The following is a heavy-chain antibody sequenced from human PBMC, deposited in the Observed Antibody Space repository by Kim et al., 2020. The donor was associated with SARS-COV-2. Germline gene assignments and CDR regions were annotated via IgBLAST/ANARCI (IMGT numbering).Heavy chain of an antibody. J-gene: IGHJ4*02. D-gene: IGHD2-2*01. CDR3: ARVNIVVVPAAVNSSSWYSWFVDY. V-gene: IGHV4-31*02. CDR2: IYYSGST. Sequence: SETLSLTCTVSGGSISSGGYYWSWIRQHPGKGLEWIGYIYYSGSTYYNPSLKSRVTISVDTSKNQFSLKLSSVTAADTAVYYCARVNIVVVPAAVNSSSWYSWFVDYWGQGTLVTVSS. CDR1: GGSISSGGYY.